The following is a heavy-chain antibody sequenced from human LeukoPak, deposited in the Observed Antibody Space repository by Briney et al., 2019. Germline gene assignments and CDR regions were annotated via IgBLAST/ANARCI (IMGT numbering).Heavy chain of an antibody. J-gene: IGHJ4*02. CDR3: ARSTGALGFDY. CDR1: GFTFNNYW. V-gene: IGHV3-30-3*01. CDR2: ISYDGSNK. Sequence: GGSLRLSCAAPGFTFNNYWMSWVRQAPGKGLEWVAVISYDGSNKYYADSVKGRFTISRDNSKNTLYLQMNSLRAEDTAVYYCARSTGALGFDYWGQGTLVTVSS. D-gene: IGHD1-1*01.